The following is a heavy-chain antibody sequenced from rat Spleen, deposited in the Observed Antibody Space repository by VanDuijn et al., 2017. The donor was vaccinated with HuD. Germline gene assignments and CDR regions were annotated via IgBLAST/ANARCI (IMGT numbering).Heavy chain of an antibody. Sequence: QVQLMESGPGLVQPSETLSLTCTVSGFSLINYSVHWVRQPPGKGLEWVGVMWRSGSTEYNSALKSRLSISRDTSKNQVFLKMNSLQTDDTGTYYCTRETAYGYPFDYWGQGVMVTVSS. CDR1: GFSLINYS. J-gene: IGHJ2*01. CDR3: TRETAYGYPFDY. D-gene: IGHD1-7*01. V-gene: IGHV2-45*01. CDR2: MWRSGST.